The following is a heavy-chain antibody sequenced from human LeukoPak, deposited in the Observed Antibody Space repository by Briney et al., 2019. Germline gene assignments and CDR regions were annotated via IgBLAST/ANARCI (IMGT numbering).Heavy chain of an antibody. CDR1: GYTFTGYY. D-gene: IGHD6-19*01. V-gene: IGHV1-2*06. Sequence: ASVKVSCKASGYTFTGYYMHWVRQAPGQGLEWMGRINPNSGGTNYAQKFQGRVTMTRDTSISTAYMELSRLRSDDTAVYYCARAVWYIAVAATFDCWGQGTLVTVSS. CDR3: ARAVWYIAVAATFDC. J-gene: IGHJ4*02. CDR2: INPNSGGT.